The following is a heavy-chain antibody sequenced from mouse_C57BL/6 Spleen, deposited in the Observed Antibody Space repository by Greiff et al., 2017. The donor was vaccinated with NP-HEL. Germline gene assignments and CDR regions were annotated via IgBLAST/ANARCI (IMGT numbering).Heavy chain of an antibody. D-gene: IGHD2-4*01. J-gene: IGHJ2*01. CDR2: ISYDGSN. CDR3: ASIYYDYGPFDY. CDR1: GYSITSGYY. Sequence: EVQLQESGPGLVKPSQSLSLTCSVTGYSITSGYYWNWIRQFPGNKLEWMGYISYDGSNNYNPSLKNRISITRDTSKNQFFLKLNSVTTEDTATYYCASIYYDYGPFDYWGQGTTLTVSS. V-gene: IGHV3-6*01.